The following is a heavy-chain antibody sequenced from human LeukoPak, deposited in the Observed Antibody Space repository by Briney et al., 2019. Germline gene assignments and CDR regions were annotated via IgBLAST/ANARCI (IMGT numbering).Heavy chain of an antibody. CDR1: GFTFGMYA. CDR2: LSGSGGST. CDR3: AKQSAGSAAWYSLHYDF. V-gene: IGHV3-23*01. J-gene: IGHJ4*02. D-gene: IGHD6-13*01. Sequence: GGSLRLSCAASGFTFGMYAMSWVRQAPGKGLEWVSTLSGSGGSTYYADSVKGRFTISRDNSKDTLYLQMNGLRAEDTAVYFCAKQSAGSAAWYSLHYDFWGQGTLVTVSS.